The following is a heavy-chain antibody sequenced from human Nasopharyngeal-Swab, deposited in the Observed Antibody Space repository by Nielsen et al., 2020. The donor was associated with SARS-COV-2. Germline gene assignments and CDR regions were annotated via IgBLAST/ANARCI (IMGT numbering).Heavy chain of an antibody. CDR2: ISYDGSNK. CDR3: ARDNHCSSTSCYLWFSAYYYYMDV. D-gene: IGHD2-2*01. J-gene: IGHJ6*03. Sequence: VREAPGKGLEWVAVISYDGSNKYYADSVKGRFTISRDNSKNTLYLQMNSLRAEDTAVYYCARDNHCSSTSCYLWFSAYYYYMDVRGKGTTVTVSS. V-gene: IGHV3-30-3*01.